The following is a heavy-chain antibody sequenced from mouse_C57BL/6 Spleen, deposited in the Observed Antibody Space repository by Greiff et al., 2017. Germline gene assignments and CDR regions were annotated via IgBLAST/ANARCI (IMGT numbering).Heavy chain of an antibody. D-gene: IGHD2-4*01. CDR1: GFNIQDYY. Sequence: VQLKESGAELVKPGASVKLSCTASGFNIQDYYMHWVKQRTEQGLEWIGRIDPEDGETKYAPKFQGKATITADTSSNTAYLQLSSLTSEDTAVYYCARWDYDVRAYYAMDYWGQGTSVTVSS. J-gene: IGHJ4*01. CDR3: ARWDYDVRAYYAMDY. CDR2: IDPEDGET. V-gene: IGHV14-2*01.